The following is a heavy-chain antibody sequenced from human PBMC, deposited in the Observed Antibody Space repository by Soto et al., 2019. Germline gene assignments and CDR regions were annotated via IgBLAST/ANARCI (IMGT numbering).Heavy chain of an antibody. Sequence: GGSLRLSCAASGFTFISYAMSWVRQAPGKGPEWVSAMSGGGDNTYYADSVKDRFTISRDNSKNALYLQMNSLRAEDMAVYYCAKNPRPAAGTNYFDYWGQGTLVTVSS. V-gene: IGHV3-23*01. J-gene: IGHJ4*02. CDR3: AKNPRPAAGTNYFDY. CDR2: MSGGGDNT. D-gene: IGHD6-13*01. CDR1: GFTFISYA.